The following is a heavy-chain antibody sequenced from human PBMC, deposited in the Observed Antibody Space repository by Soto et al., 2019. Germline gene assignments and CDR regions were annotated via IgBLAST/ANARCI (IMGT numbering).Heavy chain of an antibody. V-gene: IGHV1-46*01. CDR3: ARMLGGDYESGWFDP. D-gene: IGHD4-17*01. CDR1: ADTFTSYY. J-gene: IGHJ5*02. CDR2: INPNGGST. Sequence: ASVKVSCKAPADTFTSYYIHWVRQAPGHGLEWMGIINPNGGSTRFAQTFQGRITISVDTSKNQFSLKLSSVTAADTAVYYCARMLGGDYESGWFDPWGQGTLVTVSS.